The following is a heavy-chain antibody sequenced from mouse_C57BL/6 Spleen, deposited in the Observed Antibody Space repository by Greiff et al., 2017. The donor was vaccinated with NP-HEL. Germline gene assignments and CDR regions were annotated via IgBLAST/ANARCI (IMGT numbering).Heavy chain of an antibody. J-gene: IGHJ3*01. CDR3: ARLGTPFAY. D-gene: IGHD3-3*01. CDR2: INPNNGGT. CDR1: GYTFTDYY. V-gene: IGHV1-26*01. Sequence: EVQLQQSGPELVKPGASVKISCKASGYTFTDYYMNWVKQSHGKSLEWIGDINPNNGGTSYNQKFKGKATLTVDKSSSTAYMELRSLTSEDSAVYYCARLGTPFAYWGQGTLVTVSA.